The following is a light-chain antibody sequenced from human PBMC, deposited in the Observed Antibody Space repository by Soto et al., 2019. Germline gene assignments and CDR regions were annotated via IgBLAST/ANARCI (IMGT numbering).Light chain of an antibody. V-gene: IGKV1-33*01. CDR2: DAS. CDR1: QDITIY. CDR3: QHSENLPFT. J-gene: IGKJ3*01. Sequence: DIQMTQSPPSLSASVGDRVTITCQASQDITIYLNWYQQRPGRAPKLLIYDASTLETGVPSRFSGSGSGTVFTFTITSLQPEDIATYYCQHSENLPFTFGPGTKVAI.